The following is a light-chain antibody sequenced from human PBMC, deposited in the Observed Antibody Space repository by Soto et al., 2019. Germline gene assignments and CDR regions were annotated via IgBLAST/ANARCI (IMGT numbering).Light chain of an antibody. Sequence: DIQMTQSPSSLSASVGDRVTITCQASQDISNYLNWYQQKPGKAPKLLIYDASNLETGVPSRFSGSGSGTDFTFTISSLQPEDIATYYCQQYDNLPRLTFGGGNKVEIK. CDR3: QQYDNLPRLT. J-gene: IGKJ4*01. CDR2: DAS. CDR1: QDISNY. V-gene: IGKV1-33*01.